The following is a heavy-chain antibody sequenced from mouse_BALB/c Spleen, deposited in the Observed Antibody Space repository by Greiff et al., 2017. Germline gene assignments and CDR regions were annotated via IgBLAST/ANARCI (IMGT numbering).Heavy chain of an antibody. CDR2: ISSGGSYT. CDR3: ARHGTVVAFDY. Sequence: EVQLVESGGGLVKPGGSLKLSCAASGFTFSSYAMSWVRQSPEKRLEWVAEISSGGSYTYYPDTVKGRFTISRDNAKNTLYLQMSSLKSEDTALYYCARHGTVVAFDYWGQGTTLTVSS. J-gene: IGHJ2*01. CDR1: GFTFSSYA. V-gene: IGHV5-9-4*01. D-gene: IGHD1-1*01.